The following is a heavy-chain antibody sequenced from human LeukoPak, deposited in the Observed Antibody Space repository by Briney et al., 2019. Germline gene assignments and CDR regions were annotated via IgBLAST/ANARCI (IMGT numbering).Heavy chain of an antibody. CDR2: ISWNSGSI. J-gene: IGHJ4*02. CDR3: ARRGVVVTAYDY. D-gene: IGHD2-21*02. Sequence: GGSLRLSCAASGFTFDDYAMHWVRQAPGKGLEWVSGISWNSGSIGYADSVKGRFTISRDNAKNSLYLQMNSLRAEDTAVYYCARRGVVVTAYDYWGQGTLVTVSS. V-gene: IGHV3-9*01. CDR1: GFTFDDYA.